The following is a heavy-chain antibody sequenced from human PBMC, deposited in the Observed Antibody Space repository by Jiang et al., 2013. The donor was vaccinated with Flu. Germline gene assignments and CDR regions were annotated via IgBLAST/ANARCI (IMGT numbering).Heavy chain of an antibody. D-gene: IGHD5-12*01. Sequence: KSRVTISVDTSKNQFSLKLSSVTAADMAVYYCASQWRHAFDIWGQGTMVTVSS. CDR3: ASQWRHAFDI. J-gene: IGHJ3*02. V-gene: IGHV4-61*07.